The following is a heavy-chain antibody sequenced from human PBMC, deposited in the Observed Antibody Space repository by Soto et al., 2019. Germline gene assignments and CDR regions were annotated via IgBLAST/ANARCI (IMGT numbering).Heavy chain of an antibody. CDR1: GFTFSNAW. CDR3: YYDSSGYYYLAFDI. CDR2: IKSKTDGGTT. J-gene: IGHJ3*02. V-gene: IGHV3-15*01. D-gene: IGHD3-22*01. Sequence: RWSLRLSCSASGFTFSNAWMSWFRQAPGKGLEWVGRIKSKTDGGTTDYAAPVKGRFTISRDDSKNTLYLQMNCLKTEDTAVYYCYYDSSGYYYLAFDIWGQGTMVTVSS.